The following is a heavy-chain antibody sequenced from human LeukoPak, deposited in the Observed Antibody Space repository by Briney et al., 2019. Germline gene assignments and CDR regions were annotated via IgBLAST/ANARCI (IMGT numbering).Heavy chain of an antibody. V-gene: IGHV1-24*01. D-gene: IGHD2-2*01. CDR1: GYTLTELS. J-gene: IGHJ5*02. CDR3: AMSSTYGLTGLDP. CDR2: FDPEDSET. Sequence: ASVKVSCKVSGYTLTELSMHWVRQAPGKGHERMGGFDPEDSETIYAQKFQGRVTMPEDTSTDTAYMELSSLRSEDTAVYYCAMSSTYGLTGLDPWGQGTLVTVSS.